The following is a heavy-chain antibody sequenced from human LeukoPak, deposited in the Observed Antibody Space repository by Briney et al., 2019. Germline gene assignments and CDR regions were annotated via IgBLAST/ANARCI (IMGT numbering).Heavy chain of an antibody. CDR2: VYSSGNT. J-gene: IGHJ4*02. V-gene: IGHV4-4*09. D-gene: IGHD4-23*01. Sequence: SETLSLTCTVSGGSISSYYWSWIRQPPGKGLEWIGHVYSSGNTNYNPSLKSRVTISVDTSMNQFSLNLSSVTAADTAAYYCARLHGGKGQYYFDYWGQGTLVTVSS. CDR1: GGSISSYY. CDR3: ARLHGGKGQYYFDY.